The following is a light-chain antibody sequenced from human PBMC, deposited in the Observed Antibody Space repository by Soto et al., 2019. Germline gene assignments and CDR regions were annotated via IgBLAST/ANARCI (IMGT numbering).Light chain of an antibody. J-gene: IGLJ1*01. V-gene: IGLV1-44*01. Sequence: QSALTQPPSASGTPGQRVTISCSGSRSNIGSKTVTWYQQLPGAAPKLLIYHNNQRPSGVSDRFSGSKSGTSASLAISGLQSEDEADYYCNSYTSSGTYVFGTGTKVTVL. CDR3: NSYTSSGTYV. CDR2: HNN. CDR1: RSNIGSKT.